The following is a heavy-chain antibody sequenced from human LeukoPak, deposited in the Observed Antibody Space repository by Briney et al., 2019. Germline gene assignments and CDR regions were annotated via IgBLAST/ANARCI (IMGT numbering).Heavy chain of an antibody. CDR1: GFSFSTYG. CDR2: TWYDGSKD. Sequence: GKSLRLSCAASGFSFSTYGIHWVRQAPGKGLEWVAVTWYDGSKDYYADSVKGRFTISRDTSKNTLYLQMNNLRAEDTAVYYCAKDRETYEYTFDYWGQGTLVTVSS. V-gene: IGHV3-33*06. CDR3: AKDRETYEYTFDY. J-gene: IGHJ4*02. D-gene: IGHD6-6*01.